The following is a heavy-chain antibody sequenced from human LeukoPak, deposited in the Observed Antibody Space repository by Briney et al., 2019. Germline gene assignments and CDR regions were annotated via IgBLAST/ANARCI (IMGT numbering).Heavy chain of an antibody. Sequence: GGSLRLSCAASGFTFTTYWMHWVRQAPGKGLVWVSHINSDGSITSYADSVKGRYTISRDNAKNTLYLQMNSLRAEDTAVYYCARDAVDTANAVWGQGTTVTVSS. CDR1: GFTFTTYW. V-gene: IGHV3-74*01. CDR2: INSDGSIT. J-gene: IGHJ6*02. CDR3: ARDAVDTANAV. D-gene: IGHD5-18*01.